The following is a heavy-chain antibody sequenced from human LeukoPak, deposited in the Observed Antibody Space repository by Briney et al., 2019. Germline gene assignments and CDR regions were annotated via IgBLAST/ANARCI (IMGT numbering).Heavy chain of an antibody. CDR3: AKHVYCGGGSCYHFDY. Sequence: GGSLRLSCAASGFIFSSYAMSWVRQAPGKGLQWVSFIGGSGDSTNYADSVRGRFTILRDNSKNTMYLQMDSLGAEDTAVYYCAKHVYCGGGSCYHFDYWGQGALVTVSS. D-gene: IGHD2-21*01. CDR2: IGGSGDST. V-gene: IGHV3-23*01. CDR1: GFIFSSYA. J-gene: IGHJ4*02.